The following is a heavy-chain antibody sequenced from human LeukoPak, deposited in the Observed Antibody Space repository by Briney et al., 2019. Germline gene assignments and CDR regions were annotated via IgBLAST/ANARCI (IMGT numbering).Heavy chain of an antibody. CDR3: TRAGTPEVLRYFDF. D-gene: IGHD1-14*01. J-gene: IGHJ4*02. CDR1: GLTFSSQA. Sequence: GGSLRLSCAASGLTFSSQAMTWVRQAPGKGLEWVSAISGSGDHIYYADSVKGRFTISRDNSKNTLYLQMNSLRTEDTAVYYCTRAGTPEVLRYFDFWGQGTLVTVSS. V-gene: IGHV3-23*01. CDR2: ISGSGDHI.